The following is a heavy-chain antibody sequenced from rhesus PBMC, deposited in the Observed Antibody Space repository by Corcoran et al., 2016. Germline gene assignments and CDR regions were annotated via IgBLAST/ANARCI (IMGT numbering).Heavy chain of an antibody. Sequence: QVQLQESGPGLVKPAETLSLTCAVSGFSISSDYYWGWIRQTPGKGLEYMRFFSGSCGRTYYTPSLKSRVTISKDTSKNPFSLKLSSVTAADTAVYYCVRDGWQSYFDYWGQGVLVTVSS. V-gene: IGHV4-99*02. CDR3: VRDGWQSYFDY. J-gene: IGHJ4*01. CDR1: GFSISSDYY. CDR2: FSGSCGRT. D-gene: IGHD6-37*01.